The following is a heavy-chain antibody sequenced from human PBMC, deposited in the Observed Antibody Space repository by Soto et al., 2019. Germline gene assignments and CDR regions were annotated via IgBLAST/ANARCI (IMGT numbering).Heavy chain of an antibody. V-gene: IGHV3-30-3*01. D-gene: IGHD3-10*01. J-gene: IGHJ4*02. CDR2: ISYDGNNK. CDR3: ARHEFRGFYYFDY. CDR1: GFTYSTYT. Sequence: GGSLRLSCAASGFTYSTYTMHWVRQAPGKGLEWVAVISYDGNNKFYADSVKGRFTISRDSTKQTLYLQMNSLRPDDTAMYYCARHEFRGFYYFDYWGQGTLVTVSS.